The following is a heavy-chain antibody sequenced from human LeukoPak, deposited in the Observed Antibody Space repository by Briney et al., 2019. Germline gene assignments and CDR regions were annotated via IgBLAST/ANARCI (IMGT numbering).Heavy chain of an antibody. J-gene: IGHJ3*02. V-gene: IGHV3-74*01. D-gene: IGHD6-19*01. CDR3: ARISSGWYRDTFDI. CDR1: GFTFSNFW. CDR2: INCDGSST. Sequence: GGSLRLSCAASGFTFSNFWMHWVRQAPGNGLVWVSRINCDGSSTSYADSVKGRFTISRDNAKNTLYLQMNSLRAEDTAVYYCARISSGWYRDTFDIWGQGTMVTVSS.